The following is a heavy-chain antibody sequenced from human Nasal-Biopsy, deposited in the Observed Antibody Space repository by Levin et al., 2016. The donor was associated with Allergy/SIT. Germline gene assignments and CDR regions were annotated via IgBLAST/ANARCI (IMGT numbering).Heavy chain of an antibody. CDR1: GYTFTKYA. Sequence: ASVKVSCKASGYTFTKYAMSWVRQAPGQGLEWMGWINTYNGNTNYAEKFQGRVTMTTDTSTSTAYMELRSLTSDDTAVYYCARVEWLVRGDCVDPWGQGTLVTVSS. CDR3: ARVEWLVRGDCVDP. CDR2: INTYNGNT. D-gene: IGHD6-19*01. V-gene: IGHV1-18*01. J-gene: IGHJ5*02.